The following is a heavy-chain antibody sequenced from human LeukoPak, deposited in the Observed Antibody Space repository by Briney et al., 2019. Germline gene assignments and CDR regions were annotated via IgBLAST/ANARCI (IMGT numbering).Heavy chain of an antibody. J-gene: IGHJ6*03. V-gene: IGHV4-28*01. CDR3: AKSVACNYYYYMDV. D-gene: IGHD5-12*01. Sequence: KPSDTLSLTCAVSGYSISSSNWWGWIRQPPGEGLEWIPYIYYSGSTYYNPSLKSRVTMSVDTSKNQFSLKLSSVTAVDTAVYYCAKSVACNYYYYMDVWGKGTTVTVSS. CDR1: GYSISSSNW. CDR2: IYYSGST.